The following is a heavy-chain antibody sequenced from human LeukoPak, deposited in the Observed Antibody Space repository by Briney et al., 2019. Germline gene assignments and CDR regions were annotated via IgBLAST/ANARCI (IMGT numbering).Heavy chain of an antibody. V-gene: IGHV4-59*01. CDR3: AREVSRGRSGYQIDY. D-gene: IGHD3-22*01. CDR2: IDYSAYT. Sequence: TSETLSLTCTVSGGSIRTYFWTWIRQPPGKGLEWIGYIDYSAYTKYNPSLKSRVTISVDTSKNQFSLSLSSLTAADTAVYYCAREVSRGRSGYQIDYWGPGTLVTVSS. J-gene: IGHJ4*02. CDR1: GGSIRTYF.